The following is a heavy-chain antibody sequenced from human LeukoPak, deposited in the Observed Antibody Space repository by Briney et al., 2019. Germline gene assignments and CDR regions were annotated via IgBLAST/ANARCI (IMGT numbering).Heavy chain of an antibody. D-gene: IGHD1-26*01. CDR1: GFTFSSYV. CDR2: IWSDGSNK. V-gene: IGHV3-33*01. J-gene: IGHJ4*02. Sequence: GGSLRLSGAASGFTFSSYVMHWVRQTPGKGLEWVAVIWSDGSNKYYADSVKGRLTISRDNSKNTLYLQMNSLRAEDTAVYYCARGSGSFSGGFDYWGQGTLVTVSS. CDR3: ARGSGSFSGGFDY.